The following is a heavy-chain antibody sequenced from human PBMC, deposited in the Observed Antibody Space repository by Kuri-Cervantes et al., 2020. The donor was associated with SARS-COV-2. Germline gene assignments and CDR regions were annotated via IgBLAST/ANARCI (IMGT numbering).Heavy chain of an antibody. J-gene: IGHJ5*02. Sequence: SVKVSCKGSGYSFTSYWISWVRQAPGQGLEWMGGIIPIFGTANYAQKFQGRVTITADESTSTAYMELRSLRSDDTAVYYCARDKGGYSYGRDNWFDPWGQGTLVTVSS. CDR3: ARDKGGYSYGRDNWFDP. CDR2: IIPIFGTA. D-gene: IGHD5-18*01. CDR1: GYSFTSYW. V-gene: IGHV1-69*13.